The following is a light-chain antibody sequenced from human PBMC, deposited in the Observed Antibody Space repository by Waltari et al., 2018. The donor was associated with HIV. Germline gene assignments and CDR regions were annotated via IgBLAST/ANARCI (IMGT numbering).Light chain of an antibody. CDR1: QRVLYSSNNKNY. Sequence: DIVMTQSPDSLAVSLGGRATINCKSSQRVLYSSNNKNYLAWYQQKPGQPPKLLIYWASTRESGVPDRFSGSGSGKDFTLTISSLQAEDVAVYYCQQYYSTPPYTFGQGTKLEIK. CDR3: QQYYSTPPYT. V-gene: IGKV4-1*01. CDR2: WAS. J-gene: IGKJ2*01.